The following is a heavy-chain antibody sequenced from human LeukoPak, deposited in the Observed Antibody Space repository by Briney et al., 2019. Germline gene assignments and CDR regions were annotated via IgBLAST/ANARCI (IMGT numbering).Heavy chain of an antibody. D-gene: IGHD3-22*01. CDR1: GGSISSGGHY. J-gene: IGHJ4*02. CDR3: ARGGYYDSSGYLPFDY. V-gene: IGHV4-61*08. Sequence: PSETLSLTCTVSGGSISSGGHYWSWIRQHPGKGLEWIGYIYYSGSTNYNPSLKSRVTISVDTSKNQFSLKLSSVTAADTAVYYCARGGYYDSSGYLPFDYWGQGTLVTVSS. CDR2: IYYSGST.